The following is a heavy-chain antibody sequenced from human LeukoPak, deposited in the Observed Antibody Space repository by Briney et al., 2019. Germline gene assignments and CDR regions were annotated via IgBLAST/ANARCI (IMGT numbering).Heavy chain of an antibody. CDR1: GYTFTGYY. CDR2: INPNSGGT. D-gene: IGHD3-22*01. Sequence: ASVKVSCKASGYTFTGYYMHWVRQAPGQGLEWMGRINPNSGGTNYAQKFQGRVTMTRVTSISTAYMELSRQRSDDTGVYYCARGGEYYYSSCSRAGAFDIWGQGTMVTVSS. CDR3: ARGGEYYYSSCSRAGAFDI. J-gene: IGHJ3*02. V-gene: IGHV1-2*05.